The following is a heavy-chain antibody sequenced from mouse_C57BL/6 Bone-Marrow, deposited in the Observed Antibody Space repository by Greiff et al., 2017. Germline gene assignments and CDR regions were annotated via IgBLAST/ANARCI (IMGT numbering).Heavy chain of an antibody. D-gene: IGHD1-1*01. Sequence: EVHLVESGGDLVKPGGSLKLSCAASGFTFSSYGMSWVRQTPDKRLEWVATISSGGSYTYYPDSVKGRFTISRDNANNTLYLQMSSLKSEDTAMYYCARRSRYYLGYFDVWGTGTTVTVAS. J-gene: IGHJ1*03. V-gene: IGHV5-6*01. CDR2: ISSGGSYT. CDR3: ARRSRYYLGYFDV. CDR1: GFTFSSYG.